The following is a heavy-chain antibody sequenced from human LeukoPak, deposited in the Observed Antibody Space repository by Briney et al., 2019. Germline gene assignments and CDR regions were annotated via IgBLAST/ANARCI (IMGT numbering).Heavy chain of an antibody. CDR1: GFTFSSYS. CDR2: ISSSSSYI. D-gene: IGHD6-19*01. Sequence: GGSLRLSCAASGFTFSSYSMNWVRQAPGKGLEWVSSISSSSSYIYYADSVKGRFTISRDNAKNSMYLKMNSLRAEDTAVYYCARDDGAVAQPGMYYGMDVWGQGTTVTVSS. V-gene: IGHV3-21*01. CDR3: ARDDGAVAQPGMYYGMDV. J-gene: IGHJ6*02.